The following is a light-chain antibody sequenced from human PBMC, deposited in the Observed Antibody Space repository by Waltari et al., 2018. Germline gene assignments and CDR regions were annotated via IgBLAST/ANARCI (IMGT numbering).Light chain of an antibody. CDR3: AAWDDSLNGLV. V-gene: IGLV1-44*01. Sequence: QSVLTQPPSASGTPGQRVTISCSGSSSNIGSNTGNWYQQLPGTAPKLLIYSNYHRPSGVPDRFSGSKSGTSASLAISGLQSEDEADYYCAAWDDSLNGLVFGGGTKLTVL. J-gene: IGLJ3*02. CDR2: SNY. CDR1: SSNIGSNT.